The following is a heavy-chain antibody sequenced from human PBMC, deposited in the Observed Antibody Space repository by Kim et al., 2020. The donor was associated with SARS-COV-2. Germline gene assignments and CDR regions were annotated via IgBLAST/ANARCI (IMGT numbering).Heavy chain of an antibody. D-gene: IGHD6-19*01. J-gene: IGHJ4*02. CDR3: AKGAVGYCFDC. CDR1: GFTFSTYA. V-gene: IGHV3-23*01. CDR2: TTSGGGTK. Sequence: GGSLRLSCVASGFTFSTYAMSWVRQAPGKGLEWVSATTSGGGTKYYADSVKGRFTISRDNSKNTLYLQMNSLRTEDTAVYFCAKGAVGYCFDCWGQGTLVTVSS.